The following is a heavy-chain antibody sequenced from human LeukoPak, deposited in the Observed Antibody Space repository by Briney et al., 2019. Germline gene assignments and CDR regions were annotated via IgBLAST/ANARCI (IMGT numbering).Heavy chain of an antibody. Sequence: GGSLRLSCAASGFTFNTYEMNWVRQAPGKGLEWFAYISSSGTSIHYADSVEGRFTVSRDNAKNSVYLQMNSLRAEDTTVYYCARGGNYGYLWNAFDLWGQGTMVTVSS. D-gene: IGHD5-18*01. CDR3: ARGGNYGYLWNAFDL. V-gene: IGHV3-48*03. CDR1: GFTFNTYE. J-gene: IGHJ3*01. CDR2: ISSSGTSI.